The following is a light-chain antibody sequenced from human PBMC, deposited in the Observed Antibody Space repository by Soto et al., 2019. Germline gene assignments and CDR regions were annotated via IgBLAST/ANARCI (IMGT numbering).Light chain of an antibody. CDR3: CSYEGSQV. CDR2: EGS. V-gene: IGLV2-23*01. J-gene: IGLJ2*01. Sequence: QSALTQPASVSGSPGQSITISCTGTSSDVGSYNLVSWYQQHPGKAPKLMIYEGSKRPSGVSNRFSGSKSGNTASLTISGRQAEDEADYYCCSYEGSQVFGGGTKLTVL. CDR1: SSDVGSYNL.